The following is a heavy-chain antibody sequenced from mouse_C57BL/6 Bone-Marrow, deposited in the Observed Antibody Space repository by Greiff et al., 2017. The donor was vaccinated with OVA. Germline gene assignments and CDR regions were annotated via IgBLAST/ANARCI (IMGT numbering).Heavy chain of an antibody. J-gene: IGHJ4*01. CDR3: ARRTTVVATDYAMDY. Sequence: EVQVVESGGGLVQPGGSLKLSCAASGFTFSDYYMYWVRQTPEKRLEWVAYISNGGGSTYYPDTVKGRFTISRDNAKNTLYLQMSRLKSEDTAMYYCARRTTVVATDYAMDYWGQGTSVTVSS. V-gene: IGHV5-12*01. CDR1: GFTFSDYY. D-gene: IGHD1-1*01. CDR2: ISNGGGST.